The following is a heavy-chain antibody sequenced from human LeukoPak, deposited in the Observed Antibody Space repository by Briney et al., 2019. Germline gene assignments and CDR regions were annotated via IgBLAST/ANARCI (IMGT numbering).Heavy chain of an antibody. Sequence: ESGGSLRLSCAASGFTFDSYSMYWVRQAPGKGLEWVSSISRSSSYIYYTDSVKGRFTISRDNGKRSLYLQMNSLRAGDTAVYYCARAIGLADVDFDYWGQGIPVTVSS. J-gene: IGHJ4*02. V-gene: IGHV3-21*01. CDR1: GFTFDSYS. CDR3: ARAIGLADVDFDY. CDR2: ISRSSSYI. D-gene: IGHD3-3*02.